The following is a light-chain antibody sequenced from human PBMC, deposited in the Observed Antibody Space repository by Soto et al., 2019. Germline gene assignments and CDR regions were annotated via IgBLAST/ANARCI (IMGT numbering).Light chain of an antibody. J-gene: IGKJ2*01. Sequence: EVVLTQSPGTLSLSPGERATLSCRASQSVSNNYFAWYQQKPRQAPRLLIFGSSDRATGIPDRVSGSGSGTDFTLTISRLEPEDFAVYYCQQYGSSPPYTFGQGTKLEIK. CDR2: GSS. V-gene: IGKV3-20*01. CDR1: QSVSNNY. CDR3: QQYGSSPPYT.